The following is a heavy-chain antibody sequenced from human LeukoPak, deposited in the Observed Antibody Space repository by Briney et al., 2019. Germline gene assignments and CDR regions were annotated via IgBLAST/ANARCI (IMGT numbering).Heavy chain of an antibody. D-gene: IGHD1-26*01. CDR1: GFTFSSYA. Sequence: RAGGSLRLSCAVSGFTFSSYAMSWVRQAPGKGLEWVSAISGSSFTTYYADSVKGRFTISRDNSKNTLYLQMNSLRAEDTAVYYCARDPYSGSYGNEYYYYMDVWGKGTTVTISS. CDR3: ARDPYSGSYGNEYYYYMDV. V-gene: IGHV3-23*01. CDR2: ISGSSFTT. J-gene: IGHJ6*03.